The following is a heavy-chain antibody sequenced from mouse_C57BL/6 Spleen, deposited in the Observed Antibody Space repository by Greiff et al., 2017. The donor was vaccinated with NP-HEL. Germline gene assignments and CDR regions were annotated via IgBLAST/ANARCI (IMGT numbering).Heavy chain of an antibody. J-gene: IGHJ4*01. CDR3: ARGRLRRGYAMDY. Sequence: QVQLKESGPELVKPGASVKISCKASGYAFSSSWMNWVKQRPGKGLEWIGRIYPGDGDTNYNGKFKGKATLTADKSSSTAYMQLSSLTSEDSAVYFCARGRLRRGYAMDYWGQGTSVTVSS. CDR1: GYAFSSSW. D-gene: IGHD2-4*01. V-gene: IGHV1-82*01. CDR2: IYPGDGDT.